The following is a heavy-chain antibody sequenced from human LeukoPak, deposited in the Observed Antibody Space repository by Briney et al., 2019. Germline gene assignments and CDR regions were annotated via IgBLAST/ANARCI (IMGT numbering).Heavy chain of an antibody. CDR3: ARMGGRCSSTSCYFDY. CDR1: GFTFSSYG. Sequence: PGGSPRLSCAASGFTFSSYGMHWVRQAPGKGLEWVAVIWYDGSNKYYADSVKGRFTISRDNSKNTLYLQMNSLRAEDTAVYYCARMGGRCSSTSCYFDYWGQGTLDSVSS. V-gene: IGHV3-33*01. CDR2: IWYDGSNK. J-gene: IGHJ4*02. D-gene: IGHD2-2*01.